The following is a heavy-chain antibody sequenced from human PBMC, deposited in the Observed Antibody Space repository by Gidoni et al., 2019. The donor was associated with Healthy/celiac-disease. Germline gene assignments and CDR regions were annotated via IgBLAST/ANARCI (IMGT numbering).Heavy chain of an antibody. J-gene: IGHJ6*02. CDR1: GSTFSVSS. CDR3: ARDPVGSGYDFYYGMDV. V-gene: IGHV3-21*01. CDR2: ISSSSSYV. D-gene: IGHD5-12*01. Sequence: EVQLVESGGGLVKPGGSLRLSCAASGSTFSVSSMNWVRQAPGKGLEWVSSISSSSSYVYYADSVKGRFTISRDNAKNSLYLQMNSLRAEDTAVYYCARDPVGSGYDFYYGMDVWGQGTTVTVSS.